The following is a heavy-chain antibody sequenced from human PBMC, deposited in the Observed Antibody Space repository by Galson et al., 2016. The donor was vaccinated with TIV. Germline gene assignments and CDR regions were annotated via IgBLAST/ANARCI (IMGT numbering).Heavy chain of an antibody. CDR3: ARARYGDYLDY. CDR2: IVPMFGTT. CDR1: GVTFSYFA. V-gene: IGHV1-69*13. J-gene: IGHJ4*02. Sequence: SVKVSCKASGVTFSYFAFSWVRQAPGQGLEWMGGIVPMFGTTNYAQKFQGRVTISADESTTTAYLELSSLRSEDTAVYYCARARYGDYLDYWGQGTLVTVSS. D-gene: IGHD4-17*01.